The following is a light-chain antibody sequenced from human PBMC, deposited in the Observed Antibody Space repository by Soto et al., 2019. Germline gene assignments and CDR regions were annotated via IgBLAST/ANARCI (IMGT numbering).Light chain of an antibody. CDR1: QSLLHSNGYNY. CDR2: KVS. CDR3: MQTTHWPRT. V-gene: IGKV2-30*02. Sequence: DIVMTQSPLSLPVTPGEPASISFRSSQSLLHSNGYNYLYWYLQKPGQSPRRLIYKVSNRDSGVPDRFSGSGSGADFTLNISRVEAEDVGVYYCMQTTHWPRTFGQGTKV. J-gene: IGKJ1*01.